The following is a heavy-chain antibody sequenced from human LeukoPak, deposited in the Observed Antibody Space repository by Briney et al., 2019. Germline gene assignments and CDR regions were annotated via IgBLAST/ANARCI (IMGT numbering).Heavy chain of an antibody. D-gene: IGHD6-13*01. CDR3: ARGYSSSWSYYYYYMDV. V-gene: IGHV4-4*07. J-gene: IGHJ6*03. Sequence: PSETLSLTCTVSGGSIRSYYWSWIRQPAGKGLEWIGRIYTSGSTNYNPSLKSRVTMSVDTSKNQFSLKLSSVTAADTAVYYCARGYSSSWSYYYYYMDVWGKGTTVTVSS. CDR1: GGSIRSYY. CDR2: IYTSGST.